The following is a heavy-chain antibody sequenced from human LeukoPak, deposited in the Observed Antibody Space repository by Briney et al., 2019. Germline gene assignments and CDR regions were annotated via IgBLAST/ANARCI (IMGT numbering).Heavy chain of an antibody. D-gene: IGHD1-26*01. CDR1: GFTFSNYW. J-gene: IGHJ4*02. V-gene: IGHV3-7*03. CDR2: IKQDGSEE. CDR3: ARGGSYPGC. Sequence: GGSLRLSCAASGFTFSNYWMSWVRQAPGKGLEWVAKIKQDGSEEYYVDSVKGRFTISRDNAKNSLFLRMNSLRVEDTAIYYCARGGSYPGCWGQGTLVTVSS.